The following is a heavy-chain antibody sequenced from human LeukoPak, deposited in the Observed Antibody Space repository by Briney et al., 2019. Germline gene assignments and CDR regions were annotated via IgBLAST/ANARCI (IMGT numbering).Heavy chain of an antibody. CDR2: VYSSGST. V-gene: IGHV4-59*11. D-gene: IGHD3-22*01. CDR1: GASISGHY. J-gene: IGHJ5*02. Sequence: SETLSLTCTVSGASISGHYWIWIRQPPGRGLEWIGYVYSSGSTNYNPSLKSRVTMSVDTSKNQFSLKLSSVTAADTAVYCCARDSSGYNWFDPWGQGTPVTVSS. CDR3: ARDSSGYNWFDP.